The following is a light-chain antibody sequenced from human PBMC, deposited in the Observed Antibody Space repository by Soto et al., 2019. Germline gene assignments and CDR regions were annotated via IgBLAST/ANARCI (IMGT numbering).Light chain of an antibody. CDR2: EGS. CDR3: CSYAGSSAFGV. J-gene: IGLJ2*01. Sequence: QSALTQPASVSGSPGQSITISCTGTSSDVGSYNFVSWYQQHPGKAPKLIFYEGSKRPSGISNRFSGSKSGNTASLTISGLQAEDEADYYCCSYAGSSAFGVFGGGTKLTVL. CDR1: SSDVGSYNF. V-gene: IGLV2-23*03.